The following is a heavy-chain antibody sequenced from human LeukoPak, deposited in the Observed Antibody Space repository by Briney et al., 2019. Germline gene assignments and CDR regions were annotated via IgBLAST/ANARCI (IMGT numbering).Heavy chain of an antibody. J-gene: IGHJ4*02. CDR3: ARETYYDILTGYYTLFDY. CDR1: GYSFTSYW. V-gene: IGHV5-51*01. D-gene: IGHD3-9*01. CDR2: IYPGDSDT. Sequence: GESLKISCKGSGYSFTSYWIGWVRQMPGKGLEWMGIIYPGDSDTRYSPSFQGQVTISADKSISTAYLQWSSLKASDTAMYYCARETYYDILTGYYTLFDYWGQGTLVTV.